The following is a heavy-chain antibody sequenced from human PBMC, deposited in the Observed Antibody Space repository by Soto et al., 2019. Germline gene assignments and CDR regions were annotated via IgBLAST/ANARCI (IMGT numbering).Heavy chain of an antibody. J-gene: IGHJ5*02. CDR3: VRDGTKTLRDWFDP. Sequence: SETLSLTCSVSGAALNSGNYYWSWIRQVPGKGLEWIGHIYVTGAVDYNPSLRDRITISQDTSERQFSLKLRSVTAADTAVYYCVRDGTKTLRDWFDPWGQGISVTVSS. CDR1: GAALNSGNYY. V-gene: IGHV4-31*03. D-gene: IGHD1-1*01. CDR2: IYVTGAV.